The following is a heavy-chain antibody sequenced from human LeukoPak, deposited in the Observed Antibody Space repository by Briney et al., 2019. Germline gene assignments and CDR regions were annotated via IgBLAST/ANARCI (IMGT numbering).Heavy chain of an antibody. CDR3: ARDGEYGTGSYYRGCFDY. J-gene: IGHJ4*02. D-gene: IGHD3-10*01. CDR1: GYTFTAYY. CDR2: VHPSSGDT. V-gene: IGHV1-2*02. Sequence: ASVTLSCKASGYTFTAYYMHWVRQAPGQGPEWVGWVHPSSGDTNSALKFRGRVTMTRDTSISTTYMDLGSLGSDDTAVYYCARDGEYGTGSYYRGCFDYWGQGTLVTVSS.